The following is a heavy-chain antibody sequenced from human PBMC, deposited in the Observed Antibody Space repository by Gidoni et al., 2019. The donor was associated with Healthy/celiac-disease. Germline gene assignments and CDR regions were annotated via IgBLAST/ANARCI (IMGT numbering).Heavy chain of an antibody. Sequence: QVTLRESGPALVKPTQTLTLTCTFSGFSLSPSGMCVSWIRQPPGKALEWLALIDWDDDKYYSTSLKTRLTISKDTSKNQVVLTMTNMDPVDTATYYCARVYDSSGYYYPIDYWGQGTLVTVSS. CDR3: ARVYDSSGYYYPIDY. CDR1: GFSLSPSGMC. D-gene: IGHD3-22*01. CDR2: IDWDDDK. J-gene: IGHJ4*02. V-gene: IGHV2-70*01.